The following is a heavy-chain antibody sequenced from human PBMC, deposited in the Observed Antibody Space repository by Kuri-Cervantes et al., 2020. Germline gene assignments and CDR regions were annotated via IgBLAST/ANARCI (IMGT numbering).Heavy chain of an antibody. CDR1: GFTFSSYE. CDR3: ARTWNDRDDAFDI. V-gene: IGHV3-30-3*01. Sequence: GGSLRLSCAASGFTFSSYEMNWVRQAPGKGLEWVAVISYDGSNKYYADSVKGRFTISRDNSKNTLYLQMNSLRAEDTAVYYCARTWNDRDDAFDIWGQGTMVTVSS. D-gene: IGHD1-1*01. CDR2: ISYDGSNK. J-gene: IGHJ3*02.